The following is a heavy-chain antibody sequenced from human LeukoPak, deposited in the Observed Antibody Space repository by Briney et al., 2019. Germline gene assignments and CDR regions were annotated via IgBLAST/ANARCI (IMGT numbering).Heavy chain of an antibody. Sequence: SGRSLRLSCAASGFTFSSYAMHWVRQAPGKGLEWVAVISYDGSNKYYADSVKGRFTISRDNSKNTLYLQMNSLRAEDTAVYYCSSSWDFDYWGQGTLVTVSS. D-gene: IGHD6-13*01. J-gene: IGHJ4*02. CDR3: SSSWDFDY. CDR2: ISYDGSNK. CDR1: GFTFSSYA. V-gene: IGHV3-30*04.